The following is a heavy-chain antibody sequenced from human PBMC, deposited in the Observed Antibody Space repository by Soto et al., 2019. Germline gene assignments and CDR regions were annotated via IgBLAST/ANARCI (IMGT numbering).Heavy chain of an antibody. CDR2: ISDSGTIM. J-gene: IGHJ4*02. CDR3: ARVRVALRFSDWLFDRFDY. Sequence: QVQLVESGGGLVKPGGSLRLSCAASGFTFSDYYMGWIRQAPGKGLQWISYISDSGTIMYYADSVKGRFSISRDNAKNSLYLQMNSLRAEDTAVYYCARVRVALRFSDWLFDRFDYWGQGTLVTVSS. V-gene: IGHV3-11*01. D-gene: IGHD3-9*01. CDR1: GFTFSDYY.